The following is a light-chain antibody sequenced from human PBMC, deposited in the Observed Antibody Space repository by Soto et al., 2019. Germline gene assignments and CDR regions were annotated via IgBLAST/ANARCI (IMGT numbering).Light chain of an antibody. Sequence: DIQMTQSPSTLSVSVGDRVTITCRASQTISSWLAWYQQKPGKAPKLLIYKASTLKSGVPSRFSGSGSGTEFTLTISSLQPEDFATYYCLQHNSYPLNFGGGTKGDIK. V-gene: IGKV1-5*03. J-gene: IGKJ4*01. CDR1: QTISSW. CDR2: KAS. CDR3: LQHNSYPLN.